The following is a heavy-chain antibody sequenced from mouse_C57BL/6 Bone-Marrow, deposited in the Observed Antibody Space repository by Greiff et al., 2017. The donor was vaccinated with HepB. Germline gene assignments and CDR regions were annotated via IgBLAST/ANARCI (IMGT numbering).Heavy chain of an antibody. J-gene: IGHJ1*03. Sequence: EVHLVESGGGLVQPKGSLKLSCAASGFSFNTYAMNWVRQAPGKGLEWVARIRSKSNNYATYYADSVKDRFTISRDDSESMLYLQMNNLKTEDTAMYYCVRVRSRYFDVWGTGTTVTVSS. CDR1: GFSFNTYA. CDR2: IRSKSNNYAT. V-gene: IGHV10-1*01. D-gene: IGHD1-1*01. CDR3: VRVRSRYFDV.